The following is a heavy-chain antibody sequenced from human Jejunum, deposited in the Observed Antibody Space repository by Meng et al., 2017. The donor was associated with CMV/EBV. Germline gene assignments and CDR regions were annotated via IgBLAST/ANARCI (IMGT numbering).Heavy chain of an antibody. J-gene: IGHJ6*02. CDR1: FGDYG. Sequence: FGDYGMSWVRQAPGKGLEWVSGINWNGGSTGYADSVKGRFTISRDNAKNSLYLQMNSLRAEDTALYYCARDRVRGVIIALYGMDVWGQGTTVTVSS. D-gene: IGHD3-10*01. CDR2: INWNGGST. V-gene: IGHV3-20*03. CDR3: ARDRVRGVIIALYGMDV.